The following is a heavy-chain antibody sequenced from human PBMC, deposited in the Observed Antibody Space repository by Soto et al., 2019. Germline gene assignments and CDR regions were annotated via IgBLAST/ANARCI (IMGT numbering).Heavy chain of an antibody. CDR1: GGSVSSGSYY. Sequence: SETLSLTCTVSGGSVSSGSYYWSWIRQPPGKGLEYIGYLYYSGSTNYNPSLKSRVTISVDTPKNQFSLKLTSVTAADTAIYYCARGQAFWTGYYRMPYYFDYWGQGTLVTVSS. D-gene: IGHD3-3*01. J-gene: IGHJ4*02. V-gene: IGHV4-61*01. CDR2: LYYSGST. CDR3: ARGQAFWTGYYRMPYYFDY.